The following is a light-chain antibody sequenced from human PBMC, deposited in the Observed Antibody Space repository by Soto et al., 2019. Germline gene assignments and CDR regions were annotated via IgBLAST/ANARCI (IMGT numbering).Light chain of an antibody. CDR1: QDIRNG. Sequence: DVQLTQSPSSLSASVGDRVTITCRAGQDIRNGLAWYQQKPGRAPKRLIYAASTLQSGVPSRFSGSGSRTEFTLTISSLQPEDFATYYCLQHNSYPLTFGGGTKVEIK. CDR2: AAS. V-gene: IGKV1-17*01. J-gene: IGKJ4*01. CDR3: LQHNSYPLT.